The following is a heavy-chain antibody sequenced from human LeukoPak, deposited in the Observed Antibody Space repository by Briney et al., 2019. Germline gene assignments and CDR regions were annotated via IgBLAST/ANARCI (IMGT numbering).Heavy chain of an antibody. CDR1: GFTFSSYW. CDR3: ARDRLGRFDAFDI. J-gene: IGHJ3*02. CDR2: IKQDGSEK. V-gene: IGHV3-7*01. Sequence: PGGSLRLSCAASGFTFSSYWMSWVRKAPGKGLEWVANIKQDGSEKYYVDSVKGRFTISRDNAKNSLYLQMNSLRAEDTAVYYCARDRLGRFDAFDIWGQGTMVTVSS.